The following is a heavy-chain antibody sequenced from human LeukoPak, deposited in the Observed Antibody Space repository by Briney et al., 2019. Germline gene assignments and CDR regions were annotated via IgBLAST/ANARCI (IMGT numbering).Heavy chain of an antibody. D-gene: IGHD3-10*01. Sequence: ASVKVSCKASGYTFTGYYMHWVRQAPGQGLEWMGWINPNSGGTDYAQKFQGRVTMTRDTSISTAYMELSRLRSDDTAVYYCAMYITMARGATFDYWGQGTLVTVSS. CDR2: INPNSGGT. V-gene: IGHV1-2*02. CDR3: AMYITMARGATFDY. J-gene: IGHJ4*02. CDR1: GYTFTGYY.